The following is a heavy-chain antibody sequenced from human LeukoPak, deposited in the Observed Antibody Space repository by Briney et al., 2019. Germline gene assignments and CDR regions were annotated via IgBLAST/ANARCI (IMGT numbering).Heavy chain of an antibody. CDR3: AKDQREYCSSTSCYNFDY. D-gene: IGHD2-2*01. Sequence: PGGSLRLSCAASGFTFSTYAMSWVRQAPGKGLEWVSVISGSGGSTYYADSVKGRFTISRDNSKNTLYLQMNSLRAEETAVYYCAKDQREYCSSTSCYNFDYWGQGTLVTVSS. CDR1: GFTFSTYA. CDR2: ISGSGGST. J-gene: IGHJ4*02. V-gene: IGHV3-23*01.